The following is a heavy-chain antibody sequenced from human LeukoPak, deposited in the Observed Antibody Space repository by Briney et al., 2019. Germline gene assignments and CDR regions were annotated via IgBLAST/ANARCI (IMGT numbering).Heavy chain of an antibody. V-gene: IGHV4-39*07. Sequence: SETLSLTCTVSGDSISSSSSYWGWIRQPPGKGLEWIGSIYYSGNTYYNTSLKSRVTISVDTSKNQFSLKLSSVTAADTAVYFCARYYDYVWGSPSDAFDIWGQGTMVTVSS. CDR1: GDSISSSSSY. CDR3: ARYYDYVWGSPSDAFDI. CDR2: IYYSGNT. D-gene: IGHD3-16*01. J-gene: IGHJ3*02.